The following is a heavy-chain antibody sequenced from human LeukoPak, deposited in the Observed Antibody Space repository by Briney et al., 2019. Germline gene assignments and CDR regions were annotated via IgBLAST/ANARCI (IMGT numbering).Heavy chain of an antibody. CDR2: ISSSGSTI. D-gene: IGHD3-10*01. CDR1: GFTFSDYY. J-gene: IGHJ6*02. CDR3: ASTSGYYYYGMDV. V-gene: IGHV3-11*01. Sequence: GGPLRLSCAASGFTFSDYYMSWIRQAPGKGLEWVSYISSSGSTIYYADSVKGRFTISRDNAKNSLYLQMNSLRAEDTAVYYCASTSGYYYYGMDVWGQGTTVTVSS.